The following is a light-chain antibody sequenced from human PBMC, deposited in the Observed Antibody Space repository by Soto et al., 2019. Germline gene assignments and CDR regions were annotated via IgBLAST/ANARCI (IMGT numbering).Light chain of an antibody. J-gene: IGKJ1*01. CDR2: GAS. CDR1: QSVSSSY. CDR3: QQYGSSPPWT. V-gene: IGKV3-20*01. Sequence: EIVLTHSPGTLSLSPGERATLSFSSSQSVSSSYLAWYQQKPGQAPRLLIYGASSRATGIPDRFSGSVSGTGFTLTISRLEPEDFAVYYCQQYGSSPPWTFGQGTKVDIK.